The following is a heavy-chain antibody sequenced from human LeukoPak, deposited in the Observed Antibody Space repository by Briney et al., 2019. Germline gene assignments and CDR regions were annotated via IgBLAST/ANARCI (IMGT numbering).Heavy chain of an antibody. CDR1: GGSISSYY. CDR3: ARASRYCSGGSCSGTRVDY. V-gene: IGHV4-59*01. D-gene: IGHD2-15*01. Sequence: PSGTLSLTCTVSGGSISSYYWSWIRQPPGKGLEWIGYIYYSGSTNYNPSLKSRVTISVDTSKNQFSLKLSSVTAADTAVYYCARASRYCSGGSCSGTRVDYWGQGTLVTVSS. J-gene: IGHJ4*02. CDR2: IYYSGST.